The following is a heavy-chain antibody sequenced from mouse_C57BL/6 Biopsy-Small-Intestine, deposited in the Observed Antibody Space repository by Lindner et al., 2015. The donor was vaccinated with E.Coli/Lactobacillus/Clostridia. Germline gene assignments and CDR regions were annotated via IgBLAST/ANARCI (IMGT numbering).Heavy chain of an antibody. CDR3: VRGYGSPWYFDV. J-gene: IGHJ1*01. V-gene: IGHV1-42*01. CDR2: INPSTGGT. CDR1: GYSFTGYY. Sequence: VQLQESGPELVKPGASMRMSCKASGYSFTGYYINWVKQSPEKSLEWIGEINPSTGGTTYNQKFKAKATLTVDKSSSTAYMQLKSLTSEDSAVYYCVRGYGSPWYFDVWGAGTTVTVSS. D-gene: IGHD1-1*01.